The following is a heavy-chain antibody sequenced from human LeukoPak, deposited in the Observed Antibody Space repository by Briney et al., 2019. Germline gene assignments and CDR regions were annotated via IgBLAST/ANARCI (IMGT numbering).Heavy chain of an antibody. CDR2: ISGSGGST. CDR3: ARKDYYGSRSYTQYYFDY. J-gene: IGHJ4*02. V-gene: IGHV3-23*01. D-gene: IGHD3-10*01. Sequence: PGGSLRLSCAASGFTFSSYAMSWVRQAPGKGLEWVSAISGSGGSTYYADSVKGRFTISRDNSKNTLYLQMNSLRAEDTAVYYCARKDYYGSRSYTQYYFDYWGQGTLVTVSS. CDR1: GFTFSSYA.